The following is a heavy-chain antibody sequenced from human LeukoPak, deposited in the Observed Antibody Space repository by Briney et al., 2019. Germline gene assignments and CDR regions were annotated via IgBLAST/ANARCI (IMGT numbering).Heavy chain of an antibody. CDR3: ARGNADIVAYYFDY. CDR2: INHSGST. V-gene: IGHV4-34*01. Sequence: SETLSLTCAVYGGSFSGYYWSWIRQPPGKGLEWIGEINHSGSTNYNPSLKSRVTISVDTSKNQFSLKLSSVTAADTAVYYCARGNADIVAYYFDYWGQGTLVTVSS. J-gene: IGHJ4*02. CDR1: GGSFSGYY. D-gene: IGHD5-12*01.